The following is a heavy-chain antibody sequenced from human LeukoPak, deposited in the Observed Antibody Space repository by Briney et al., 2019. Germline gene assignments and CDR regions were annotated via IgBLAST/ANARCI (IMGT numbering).Heavy chain of an antibody. J-gene: IGHJ4*02. V-gene: IGHV3-30-3*01. D-gene: IGHD6-19*01. CDR1: GFSFRSYA. Sequence: PGGSLRLSCAASGFSFRSYAIHWVRQAPGKGLEGVAVISYDGTKTYYADSVKGRFTISRDNSKNSLYVEMNSLRAEDTAVYYCARGLFFAVPGAPFDSWGQGTLVTVSS. CDR3: ARGLFFAVPGAPFDS. CDR2: ISYDGTKT.